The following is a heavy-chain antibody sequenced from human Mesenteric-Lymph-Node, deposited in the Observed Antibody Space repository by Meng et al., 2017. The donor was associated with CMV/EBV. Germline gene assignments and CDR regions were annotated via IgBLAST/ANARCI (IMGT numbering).Heavy chain of an antibody. CDR2: INHSGST. J-gene: IGHJ4*02. CDR1: GGSFSGYY. V-gene: IGHV4-34*01. D-gene: IGHD6-13*01. CDR3: ANLVAAAGSAFDY. Sequence: CAVYGGSFSGYYWSWIRQPPGKGLEWIGEINHSGSTNYNPSLKSRVTISVDTSKNQFSLKLSSVTAADTAVYYCANLVAAAGSAFDYWGQGTLVTVSS.